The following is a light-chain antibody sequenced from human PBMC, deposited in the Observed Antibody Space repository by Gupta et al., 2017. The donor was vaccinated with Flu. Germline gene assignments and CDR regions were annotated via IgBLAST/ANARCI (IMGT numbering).Light chain of an antibody. CDR3: QKRSNCPSDT. V-gene: IGKV3-11*01. Sequence: EIVLKQSPVTLSLFPGERATLSFRASQSVCTYFALYQQKPGQTPRLLIYDESNSATGIPARFSVSGSGTDFTFTISSLEPEDFAVYYYQKRSNCPSDTFGQGTRLEI. CDR1: QSVCTY. CDR2: DES. J-gene: IGKJ2*01.